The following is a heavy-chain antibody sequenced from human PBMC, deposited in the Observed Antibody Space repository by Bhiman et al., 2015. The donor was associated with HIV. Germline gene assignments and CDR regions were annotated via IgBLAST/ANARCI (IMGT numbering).Heavy chain of an antibody. D-gene: IGHD6-6*01. CDR2: ISSSGSTI. CDR3: ARGSSSSLSAERFDP. J-gene: IGHJ5*02. Sequence: QVQLVESGGGLVKSGGSLRLSCAASGFTFSDYYMSWIRQAPGRGLEWVSYISSSGSTIYYADSVKGRFTISRDNAKNSLSLQMNSLRAEDTAVYYCARGSSSSLSAERFDPWGQGTLVTVSS. V-gene: IGHV3-11*04. CDR1: GFTFSDYY.